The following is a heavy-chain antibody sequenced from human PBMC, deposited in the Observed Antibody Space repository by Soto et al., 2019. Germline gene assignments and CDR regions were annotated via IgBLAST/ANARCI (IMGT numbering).Heavy chain of an antibody. J-gene: IGHJ6*02. CDR3: AKGEGYCSGPHCYYFYGMDV. CDR1: RFTFSNYA. V-gene: IGHV3-23*01. CDR2: ISGSGDIT. D-gene: IGHD2-15*01. Sequence: GGSLRLSCAASRFTFSNYAMSWVRQAPGKGPDWVSIISGSGDITYYADSVKGRFTTSRDNSKNTLYLHMTSLRAEDTAVYYCAKGEGYCSGPHCYYFYGMDVWGQGT.